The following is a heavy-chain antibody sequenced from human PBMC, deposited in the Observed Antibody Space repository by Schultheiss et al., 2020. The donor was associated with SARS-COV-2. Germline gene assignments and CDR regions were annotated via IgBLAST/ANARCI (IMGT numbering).Heavy chain of an antibody. Sequence: GGSLRLSCAASGFTFSSYWMHWVRQAPGKGLVWVSRINSDGSSTSYADSVKGRFTISRDNAKNTLYLQMNSLRAEDTAVYYCARGSSTLRYYDSSGYYYTLWGQGTLVTVSS. CDR1: GFTFSSYW. CDR2: INSDGSST. CDR3: ARGSSTLRYYDSSGYYYTL. D-gene: IGHD3-22*01. J-gene: IGHJ4*02. V-gene: IGHV3-74*01.